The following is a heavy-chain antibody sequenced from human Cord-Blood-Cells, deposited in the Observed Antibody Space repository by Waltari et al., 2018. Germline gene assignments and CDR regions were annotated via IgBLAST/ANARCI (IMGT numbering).Heavy chain of an antibody. CDR1: GSTFTSYA. CDR3: ARGRTGPYDAFDI. CDR2: MNPNSGNT. J-gene: IGHJ3*02. D-gene: IGHD3-9*01. V-gene: IGHV1-8*03. Sequence: QVQLVQSGAEVKKPGASVKVSCKASGSTFTSYAIHRVRQATGQGLEWMGWMNPNSGNTGYAQKFQGRVTITRNTSISTAYMELSSLRSEDTAVYYCARGRTGPYDAFDIWGQGTMVTVSS.